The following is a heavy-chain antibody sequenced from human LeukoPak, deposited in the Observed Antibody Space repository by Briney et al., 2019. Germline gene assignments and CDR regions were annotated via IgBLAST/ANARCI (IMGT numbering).Heavy chain of an antibody. D-gene: IGHD3-22*01. J-gene: IGHJ4*02. CDR2: IYTSGST. CDR3: ARVLAGSSGYYATPYYFDY. V-gene: IGHV4-4*07. Sequence: SETLSLTCTVSGGSISSYYWSWIRQPAGKGLEWIGRIYTSGSTNYNPSLKSRVTMSVDTSKNQFSLKLSSVTAADTAVYYCARVLAGSSGYYATPYYFDYWGQGTLVTVSS. CDR1: GGSISSYY.